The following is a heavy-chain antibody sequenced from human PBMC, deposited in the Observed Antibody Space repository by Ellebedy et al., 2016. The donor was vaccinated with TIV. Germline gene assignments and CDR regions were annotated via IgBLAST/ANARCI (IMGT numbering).Heavy chain of an antibody. Sequence: PGGSLRLSCAASGFTFSIYAMSWVRQAPGKGLEWVSGFSSSGDSTYYADSVKGRFTVSRDNSKNTLFLQVNSLRADDTAVYYCARDLHIVASNYWGQGTLVTVSS. CDR2: FSSSGDST. CDR3: ARDLHIVASNY. V-gene: IGHV3-23*01. CDR1: GFTFSIYA. D-gene: IGHD5-12*01. J-gene: IGHJ4*02.